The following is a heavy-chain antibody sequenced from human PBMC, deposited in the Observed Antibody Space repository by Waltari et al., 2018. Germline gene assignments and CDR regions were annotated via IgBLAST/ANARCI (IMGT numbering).Heavy chain of an antibody. CDR3: ARDRGRGLYLDT. D-gene: IGHD2-15*01. CDR2: VHGSGRS. Sequence: QLQLQESGPGLVKPSGTLSLSCAVSGASVSSAYWWSWVRQSPQKGLEWIGQVHGSGRSNYSPSFASRVTVSLGTSNNEFSLKFTSATAADTAMYYCARDRGRGLYLDTWGPGTLVTVSP. CDR1: GASVSSAYW. J-gene: IGHJ5*02. V-gene: IGHV4-4*02.